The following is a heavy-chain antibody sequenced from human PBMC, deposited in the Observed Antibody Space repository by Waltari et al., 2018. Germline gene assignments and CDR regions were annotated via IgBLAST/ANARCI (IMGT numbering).Heavy chain of an antibody. V-gene: IGHV4-59*01. CDR1: GGSISSYY. J-gene: IGHJ4*02. CDR3: AGDFKTGFKDFWSGYRSHFDY. D-gene: IGHD3-3*01. Sequence: QVQLQESGPGLVKPSETLSLTCTVSGGSISSYYWSWIRQPPGKGLGWIGYIYYSGSTNYTPALKSRVTISVDTSKNQFSLKLSSVTAADTAVYYCAGDFKTGFKDFWSGYRSHFDYWGQGTLVTVSS. CDR2: IYYSGST.